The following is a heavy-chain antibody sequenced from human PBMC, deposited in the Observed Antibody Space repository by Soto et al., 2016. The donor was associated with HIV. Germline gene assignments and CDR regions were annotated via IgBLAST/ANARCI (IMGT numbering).Heavy chain of an antibody. J-gene: IGHJ4*02. D-gene: IGHD6-13*01. Sequence: EVQLVESGGGLVKPGESLRLSCTSSEFTFRTYSMNWVRQAPGKGLEWVSSISRSSTYIYYADSVKGRFTISRDNAKNLLYLQMNSLRAEDTAVYYCARAETYSSSYQDWGQGTLVTVSS. CDR1: EFTFRTYS. CDR3: ARAETYSSSYQD. V-gene: IGHV3-21*01. CDR2: ISRSSTYI.